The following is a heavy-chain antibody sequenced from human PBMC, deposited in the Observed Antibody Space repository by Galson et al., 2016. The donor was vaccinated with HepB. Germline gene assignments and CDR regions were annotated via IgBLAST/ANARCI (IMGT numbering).Heavy chain of an antibody. V-gene: IGHV1-2*04. CDR3: ARSSGSYDQPFDS. CDR2: VNPTTGGT. J-gene: IGHJ4*02. Sequence: SVKVSCKASGYTFTDYSIHWVRQAPGQGLEWMGRVNPTTGGTNSAQKFPGWVTMSRDTSIISAYMELSRLRSDDTAVYYCARSSGSYDQPFDSWGQGTLATVSS. CDR1: GYTFTDYS. D-gene: IGHD3-22*01.